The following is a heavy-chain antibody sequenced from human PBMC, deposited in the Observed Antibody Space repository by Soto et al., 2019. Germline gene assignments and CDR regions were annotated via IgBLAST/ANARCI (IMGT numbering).Heavy chain of an antibody. V-gene: IGHV4-31*03. CDR2: IYHSGTT. CDR3: ARFSGSRSFDN. D-gene: IGHD3-10*01. Sequence: SETLSLTCSVSGASITSGGYSWSWIRQHPRKGLEWIAYIYHSGTTYYNPSLKSRVTMSVDTSKNHFSLNLSSVTAADTAVYYCARFSGSRSFDNWGQGTQVTVSS. J-gene: IGHJ4*02. CDR1: GASITSGGYS.